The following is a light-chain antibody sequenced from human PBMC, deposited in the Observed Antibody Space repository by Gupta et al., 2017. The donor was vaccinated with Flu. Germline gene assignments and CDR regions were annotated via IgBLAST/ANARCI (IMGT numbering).Light chain of an antibody. V-gene: IGKV3-20*01. CDR2: GAS. CDR3: QQDGSSPFT. J-gene: IGKJ3*01. Sequence: EIVLTQSPVTLSLSPGETATLSCRASQSVSSNSLAWYQQKPGQAPRLLIFGASSRATGIPDRFSGSGSGTDFTLTISILEPEEFAVYCCQQDGSSPFTFGHGTKVEIK. CDR1: QSVSSNS.